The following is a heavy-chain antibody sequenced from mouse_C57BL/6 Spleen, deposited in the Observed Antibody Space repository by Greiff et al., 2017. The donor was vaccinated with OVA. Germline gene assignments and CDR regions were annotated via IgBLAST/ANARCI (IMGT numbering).Heavy chain of an antibody. CDR1: GYTFTDYY. J-gene: IGHJ2*01. CDR3: ARSGAGTSYFDD. CDR2: IYPGSGNT. D-gene: IGHD4-1*01. Sequence: QVQLQQSGAELVRPGASVKLSCKASGYTFTDYYINWVKQRPGQGLEWIARIYPGSGNTYYNEKFKGKATLTADKSSSTAYMQLSSLTSEDSAVYFCARSGAGTSYFDDWGQGSTLTVSS. V-gene: IGHV1-76*01.